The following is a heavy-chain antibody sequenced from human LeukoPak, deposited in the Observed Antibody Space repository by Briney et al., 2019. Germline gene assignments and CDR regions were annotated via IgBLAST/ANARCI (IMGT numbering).Heavy chain of an antibody. Sequence: SETLSLTCVVSGGSISSGNWWSWVRQPPGMGLEWIGEIFHNGSSNYNPSLKSRVTISLDKSNNQFSLKLSSVTAADTAVYSCAREGSRRLYMDVWGKGTTVIVSS. CDR1: GGSISSGNW. CDR3: AREGSRRLYMDV. J-gene: IGHJ6*03. V-gene: IGHV4-4*02. D-gene: IGHD1-26*01. CDR2: IFHNGSS.